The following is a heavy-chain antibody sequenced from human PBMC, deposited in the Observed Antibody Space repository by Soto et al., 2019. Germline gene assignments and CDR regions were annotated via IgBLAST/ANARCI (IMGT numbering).Heavy chain of an antibody. CDR1: GGSISPFF. Sequence: QVQLQESGPGLVKPSETLSLTCVVSGGSISPFFWSWIRQPPGKGLEWIGHIYSSGSTNYNPSLKSRVSMSVETSRGQIPLKLNSVTPADPAVYFCARAYYGSGSYLNVWGLGTIVIVSS. D-gene: IGHD3-10*01. CDR3: ARAYYGSGSYLNV. J-gene: IGHJ3*01. V-gene: IGHV4-59*01. CDR2: IYSSGST.